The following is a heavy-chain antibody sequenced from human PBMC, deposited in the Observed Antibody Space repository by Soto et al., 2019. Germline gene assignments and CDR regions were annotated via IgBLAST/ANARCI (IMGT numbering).Heavy chain of an antibody. CDR3: ARETYYGYYLEACDY. V-gene: IGHV1-18*01. CDR1: GYTFTSYG. Sequence: QVQLVQSGAEVKKPGASVKVSCKASGYTFTSYGISWVRQAPGQGLEWMGWISAYNGNTNYAQKLQGRVTMTTDTSTSTAYRELRSLRSDDTAVYYCARETYYGYYLEACDYWGQGTLVTVSS. J-gene: IGHJ4*02. CDR2: ISAYNGNT. D-gene: IGHD4-17*01.